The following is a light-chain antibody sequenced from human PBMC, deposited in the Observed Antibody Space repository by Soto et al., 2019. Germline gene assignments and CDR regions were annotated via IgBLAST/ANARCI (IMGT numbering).Light chain of an antibody. CDR2: GAS. V-gene: IGKV3-15*01. CDR1: QSVRSN. Sequence: EIVMTQSPATLSVSPGERVTLSCRASQSVRSNLAWYQQRPGQAPRLLTYGASTRATGIPARFSGSGSGTEFTLTISSLQSEDCAIYYCQQYHTWPITFGGGTKV. CDR3: QQYHTWPIT. J-gene: IGKJ4*01.